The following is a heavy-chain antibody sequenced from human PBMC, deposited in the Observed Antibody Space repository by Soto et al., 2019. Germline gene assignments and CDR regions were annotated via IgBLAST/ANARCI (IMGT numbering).Heavy chain of an antibody. V-gene: IGHV3-48*04. CDR3: ARYSGWYSYNWFDP. D-gene: IGHD6-19*01. CDR1: GFTFSSYS. CDR2: ISRSSSTI. Sequence: LRLSCAASGFTFSSYSMNWVRQAPGKGLEWVSYISRSSSTIYYADSVKGRFTISRDNAENSVYLQMSSLRGEDTAMYYCARYSGWYSYNWFDPWGQGTLVTVSS. J-gene: IGHJ5*02.